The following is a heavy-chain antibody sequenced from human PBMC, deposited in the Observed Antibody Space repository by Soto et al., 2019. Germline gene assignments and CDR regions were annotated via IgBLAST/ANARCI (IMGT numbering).Heavy chain of an antibody. CDR1: GGIFSSYG. V-gene: IGHV1-69*13. J-gene: IGHJ4*02. Sequence: GASVKVSCKASGGIFSSYGIDWVRQAPGQGLEWMGGIIPIFGRANYAQKIQDRVTITADETTSTAYMELRSLRSEDKAVYYCAREVHDDSSGYYYFYWGQGTLVTVSS. D-gene: IGHD3-22*01. CDR3: AREVHDDSSGYYYFY. CDR2: IIPIFGRA.